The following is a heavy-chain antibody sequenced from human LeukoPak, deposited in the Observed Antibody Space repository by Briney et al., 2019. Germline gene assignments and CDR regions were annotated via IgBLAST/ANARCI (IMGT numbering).Heavy chain of an antibody. CDR1: GGSISSGSYY. D-gene: IGHD3-10*01. CDR3: ARVGGSGSLRTFDY. Sequence: SETLSLTCTVSGGSISSGSYYWSWIRQPAGKGLEWIGRIYTSGSTNYNPSLKSRVTISVDTSKNQFSLKLSSVTAADTAVHYCARVGGSGSLRTFDYWGQGTLVTVSS. CDR2: IYTSGST. V-gene: IGHV4-61*02. J-gene: IGHJ4*02.